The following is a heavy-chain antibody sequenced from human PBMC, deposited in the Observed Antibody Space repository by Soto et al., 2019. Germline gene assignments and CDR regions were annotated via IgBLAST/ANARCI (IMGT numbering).Heavy chain of an antibody. J-gene: IGHJ4*02. CDR1: GGSFSGYY. V-gene: IGHV4-34*01. Sequence: QVQLQQWGAGLLKPSETLSLTCAVYGGSFSGYYWSWIRQPPGKGLEWIVEINHSGSTNYNPSLKIRVTISVDTSKNQFSLKLSSVTAADTAVYYCARGLKRSRYYGYWGQGTLVTVSS. D-gene: IGHD4-17*01. CDR2: INHSGST. CDR3: ARGLKRSRYYGY.